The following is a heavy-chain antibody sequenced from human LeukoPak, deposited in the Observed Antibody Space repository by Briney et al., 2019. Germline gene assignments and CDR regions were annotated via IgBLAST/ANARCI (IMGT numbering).Heavy chain of an antibody. CDR2: IYPGDSDT. CDR1: GYSFTSYW. D-gene: IGHD3-3*01. Sequence: GESLKISCKGSGYSFTSYWIGWVRQMPGKGLEWMGIIYPGDSDTRYSPSFQGQVTISADKSIRTAYLQWSSLKASDTAMYYCARGGTIFPALVWFDPWGQGTLVTVSS. J-gene: IGHJ5*02. CDR3: ARGGTIFPALVWFDP. V-gene: IGHV5-51*01.